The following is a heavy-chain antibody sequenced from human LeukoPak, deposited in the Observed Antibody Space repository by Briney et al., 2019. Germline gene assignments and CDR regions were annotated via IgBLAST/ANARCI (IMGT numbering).Heavy chain of an antibody. D-gene: IGHD5-18*01. CDR1: GFTFSSYD. CDR2: IRPSGDNT. Sequence: GGSLRLSCAASGFTFSSYDMTWVRQAPGRGLEWVSSIRPSGDNTYYGDSVKGRFTISRDNSKNTVYLQMNSLRAEDTAVYYCARPHRGYSYGYFYWGQGTLVTVSS. CDR3: ARPHRGYSYGYFY. V-gene: IGHV3-23*01. J-gene: IGHJ4*02.